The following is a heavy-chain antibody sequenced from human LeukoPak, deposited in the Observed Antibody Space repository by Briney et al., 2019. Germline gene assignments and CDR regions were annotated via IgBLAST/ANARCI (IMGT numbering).Heavy chain of an antibody. CDR3: ARSAFALDY. V-gene: IGHV3-33*01. D-gene: IGHD3-10*01. CDR2: IWYDENNK. Sequence: GGSLRLSRAASGFSFSSYAMHWVRQAPGKGLEWVAVIWYDENNKYYADSVKGRFTISRDNAKNSLYLQVNSLRAEDTAVYYCARSAFALDYWGQGTLVTVSS. CDR1: GFSFSSYA. J-gene: IGHJ4*02.